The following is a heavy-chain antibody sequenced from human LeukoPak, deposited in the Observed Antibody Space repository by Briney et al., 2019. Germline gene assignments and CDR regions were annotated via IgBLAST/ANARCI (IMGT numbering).Heavy chain of an antibody. V-gene: IGHV1-2*02. CDR2: INPNSGGT. CDR3: ARDFLCSSTSCYDYYYYMDV. J-gene: IGHJ6*03. CDR1: GYTFTGYY. Sequence: ASVKVSCKASGYTFTGYYMHWVRQAPGQGLEWIGWINPNSGGTNYAQKFQGRVTMTRDTSISTAYMELSRLRSDDTAVYYCARDFLCSSTSCYDYYYYMDVWGKGTTVTASS. D-gene: IGHD2-2*01.